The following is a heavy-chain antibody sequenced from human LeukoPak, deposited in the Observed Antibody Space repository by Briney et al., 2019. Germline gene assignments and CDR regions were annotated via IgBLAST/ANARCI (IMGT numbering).Heavy chain of an antibody. CDR3: ARGSSCSYYYYMDV. V-gene: IGHV2-70*01. CDR2: IDWDDDK. D-gene: IGHD2-15*01. Sequence: FSGFALGTSGRSVSWIRQPPGKALEWLSLIDWDDDKYYSTSLKTRLTISKDTSKNQVVLTMTNMDPVDTATYYCARGSSCSYYYYMDVWGKGTTVTVSS. J-gene: IGHJ6*03. CDR1: GFALGTSGRS.